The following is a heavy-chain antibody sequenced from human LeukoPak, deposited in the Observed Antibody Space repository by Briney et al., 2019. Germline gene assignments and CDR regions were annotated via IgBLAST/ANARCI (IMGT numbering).Heavy chain of an antibody. V-gene: IGHV3-23*01. D-gene: IGHD1-26*01. CDR2: VNADGGNT. CDR3: TKRVKYGGTWDHFAD. CDR1: GFTLSSYW. Sequence: GGSLRLSCAASGFTLSSYWMSWVRQAPGKGREWVSTVNADGGNTYYADSVKGRFTISRDNSKSTLILQMNSLRVEDTALYYCTKRVKYGGTWDHFADWGQGTLVTVSS. J-gene: IGHJ4*02.